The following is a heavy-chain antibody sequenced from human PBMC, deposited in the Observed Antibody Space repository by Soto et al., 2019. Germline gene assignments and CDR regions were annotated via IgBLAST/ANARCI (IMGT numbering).Heavy chain of an antibody. CDR2: INYSGTT. CDR1: GDSISNGY. V-gene: IGHV4-59*01. D-gene: IGHD3-9*01. CDR3: ARSNPAAGYGLGSLDY. J-gene: IGHJ4*02. Sequence: QVQLQESGPGLVKPSEALSLMSTVSGDSISNGYWNWMRQPPGKGLEWFGFINYSGTTKYNSALEGRVTISVDTSKNQFSLNLSSVTAADTAVYYCARSNPAAGYGLGSLDYWGQGILVTVSS.